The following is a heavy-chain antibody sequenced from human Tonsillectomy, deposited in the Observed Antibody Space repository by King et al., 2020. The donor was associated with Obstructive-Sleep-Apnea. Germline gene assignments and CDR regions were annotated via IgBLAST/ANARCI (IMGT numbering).Heavy chain of an antibody. CDR2: INWNSGSR. CDR3: AKDLSSGWYRGCDY. V-gene: IGHV3-9*01. D-gene: IGHD6-19*01. Sequence: VQLVESGGGLVQPGRSLRLSCAASGFNFDDYAMHWVRQAPGKGLEGVSGINWNSGSRGYADSVKGRFTISRDNAKNLLYLQMNSLRTEDTALYYCAKDLSSGWYRGCDYWGQGTLVTVSS. J-gene: IGHJ4*02. CDR1: GFNFDDYA.